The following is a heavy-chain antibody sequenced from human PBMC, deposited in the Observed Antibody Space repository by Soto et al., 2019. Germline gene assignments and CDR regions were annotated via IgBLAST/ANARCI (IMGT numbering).Heavy chain of an antibody. D-gene: IGHD5-18*01. Sequence: GGSLRLSCAASGFTFSSYAMSWVRQAPGRGLEWVSAISFGGDTTYYADSVEGRFTISRDNSKNTLYLQMNSLRVEDTAVYYCAKLLAAVDSARFYYYYGMDVWGQGTTVTVSS. CDR2: ISFGGDTT. V-gene: IGHV3-23*01. J-gene: IGHJ6*02. CDR3: AKLLAAVDSARFYYYYGMDV. CDR1: GFTFSSYA.